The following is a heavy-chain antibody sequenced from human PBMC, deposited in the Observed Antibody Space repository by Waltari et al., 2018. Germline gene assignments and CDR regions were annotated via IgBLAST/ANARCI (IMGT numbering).Heavy chain of an antibody. Sequence: QVQLVESGGGVVQPGTSLRLSCAASRFSLTTFCMHWVRQAPGKGLEWVAFISSDGSYEYYPDAVKGRFTISRDNSKTTVFLQMNSLRDEDTAVYYCATRDILGGSQNYYYYGMDVWGQGTRVTVSS. CDR2: ISSDGSYE. CDR3: ATRDILGGSQNYYYYGMDV. V-gene: IGHV3-30*03. CDR1: RFSLTTFC. J-gene: IGHJ6*02. D-gene: IGHD1-26*01.